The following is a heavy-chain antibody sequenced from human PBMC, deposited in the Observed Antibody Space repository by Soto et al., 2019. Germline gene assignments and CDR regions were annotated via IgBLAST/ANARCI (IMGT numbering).Heavy chain of an antibody. CDR3: TRDLMVYAIGPHWFDP. Sequence: SVKVSCKASGGTFSSYAISWVRQAPGQGLEWMGGIIPIFGTANYAQKFQGRVTITADESTSTAYMELSSLRSEDTAVYYCTRDLMVYAIGPHWFDPWGQGTLVTVSS. D-gene: IGHD2-8*01. CDR2: IIPIFGTA. V-gene: IGHV1-69*13. J-gene: IGHJ5*02. CDR1: GGTFSSYA.